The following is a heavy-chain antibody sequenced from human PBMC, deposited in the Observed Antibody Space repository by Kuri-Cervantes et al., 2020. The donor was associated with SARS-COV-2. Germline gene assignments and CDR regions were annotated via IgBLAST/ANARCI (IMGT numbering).Heavy chain of an antibody. V-gene: IGHV3-30*07. J-gene: IGHJ4*02. CDR1: GFTFSSYA. Sequence: GGSLRLSCAASGFTFSSYAMHWVRQAPGKGLEWVAVISYDGSNKYYADSVKGRFTISRDNAKNSLYLQMNSLRDEDTAVYYCAKIFHYYSGYEGNYFDYWGQGTLVTVSS. CDR3: AKIFHYYSGYEGNYFDY. CDR2: ISYDGSNK. D-gene: IGHD5-12*01.